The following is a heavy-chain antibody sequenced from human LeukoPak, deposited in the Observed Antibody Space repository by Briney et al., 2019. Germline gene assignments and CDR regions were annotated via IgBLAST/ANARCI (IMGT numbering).Heavy chain of an antibody. D-gene: IGHD2-15*01. CDR1: GVSVSNYY. J-gene: IGHJ4*02. CDR2: ISYSGST. V-gene: IGHV4-59*02. CDR3: AMSLSGGRRFGY. Sequence: SETLSLTCTVSGVSVSNYYWTWIRQSPGKGLEWIGDISYSGSTNYNPSLRSRVSISVDKSNNHVSLRLTSVSATDAGMFYCAMSLSGGRRFGYWGQGTVVTVSS.